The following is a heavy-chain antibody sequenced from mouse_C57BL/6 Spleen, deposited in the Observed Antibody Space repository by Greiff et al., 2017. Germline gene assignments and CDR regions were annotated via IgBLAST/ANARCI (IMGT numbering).Heavy chain of an antibody. CDR2: IDPSDSYT. Sequence: QVQLQQPGAELVMPGASVKLSCKASGYTFTSYWMHWVKQRPGQGLEWIGEIDPSDSYTNYNQKFKGKSTLTVDKSSSTAYMQLSSLTSEDSSVYYCAREVLKAYFDYWGQGTTLTVSS. D-gene: IGHD1-3*01. CDR1: GYTFTSYW. CDR3: AREVLKAYFDY. J-gene: IGHJ2*01. V-gene: IGHV1-69*01.